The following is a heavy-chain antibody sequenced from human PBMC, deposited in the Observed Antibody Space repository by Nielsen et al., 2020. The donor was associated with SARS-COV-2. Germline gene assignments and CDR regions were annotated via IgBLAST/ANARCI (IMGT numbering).Heavy chain of an antibody. CDR1: GFTFSDSS. CDR2: IRSKANDYAT. D-gene: IGHD1-26*01. CDR3: TRVNPTSGSWFDAFDI. Sequence: GESLKISCAASGFTFSDSSMNWVRQASGKDLEWLGRIRSKANDYATEYPASVKGRFIISRDDSKNMAYLLMNSLKIDDTAVYYCTRVNPTSGSWFDAFDIWGQGTLVTVSS. J-gene: IGHJ3*02. V-gene: IGHV3-73*01.